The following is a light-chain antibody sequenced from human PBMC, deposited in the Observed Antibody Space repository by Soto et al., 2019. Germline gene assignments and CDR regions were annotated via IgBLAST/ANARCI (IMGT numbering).Light chain of an antibody. Sequence: QSVLTQPPSVSGAPGQRVTISCTGSSSNIGAGYDVHWYQQLPGTAPKLLIYGNSNLPSGVPDRFSGSKSGTSASLSITGLQAEDEADYYCQSYDSSLSGSRVFGGGTKVTVL. CDR2: GNS. CDR1: SSNIGAGYD. CDR3: QSYDSSLSGSRV. V-gene: IGLV1-40*01. J-gene: IGLJ2*01.